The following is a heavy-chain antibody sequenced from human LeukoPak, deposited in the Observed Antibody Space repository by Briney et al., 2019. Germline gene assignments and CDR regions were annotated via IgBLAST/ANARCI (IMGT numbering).Heavy chain of an antibody. CDR2: INTKTGNP. V-gene: IGHV7-4-1*02. CDR3: ARESRDGYNSAPDY. D-gene: IGHD5-24*01. CDR1: GYTFTSYA. Sequence: ASVKVSCKASGYTFTSYAMNWVRQAPGQGLEWMGWINTKTGNPTYAQGFTGRFVFSVDASVSTAYLQISSLKGEDTAVYYCARESRDGYNSAPDYWGQGTLVTASS. J-gene: IGHJ4*02.